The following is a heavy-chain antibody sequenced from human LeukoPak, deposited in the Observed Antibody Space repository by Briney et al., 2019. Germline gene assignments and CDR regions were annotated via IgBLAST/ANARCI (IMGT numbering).Heavy chain of an antibody. D-gene: IGHD3-22*01. CDR3: ARDTPTYYYDSSGYYNAFDI. Sequence: GGSLRLSCAASGFTFSSYSMNWVRQAPGKGLEWVSYISSSSSTIYYADSVKGRFTISRDNAKNSLYLQMNSLRAEDTAVYYCARDTPTYYYDSSGYYNAFDIWGQGTMVTVSS. CDR2: ISSSSSTI. V-gene: IGHV3-48*01. J-gene: IGHJ3*02. CDR1: GFTFSSYS.